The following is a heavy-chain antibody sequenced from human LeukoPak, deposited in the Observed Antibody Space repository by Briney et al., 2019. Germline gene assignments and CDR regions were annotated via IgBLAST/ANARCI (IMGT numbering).Heavy chain of an antibody. CDR1: GYTFTGYY. V-gene: IGHV1-2*02. CDR2: INPNSGGT. CDR3: ARDWFELGYYKAFDAFDI. D-gene: IGHD3-9*01. J-gene: IGHJ3*02. Sequence: ASVKVSCKASGYTFTGYYMHWVRHAPGQGLEWMGWINPNSGGTNYAQKFQGRVTMTRDTSISTAYMELSRLRSDDTAVYYCARDWFELGYYKAFDAFDIWGQGTMVTVSS.